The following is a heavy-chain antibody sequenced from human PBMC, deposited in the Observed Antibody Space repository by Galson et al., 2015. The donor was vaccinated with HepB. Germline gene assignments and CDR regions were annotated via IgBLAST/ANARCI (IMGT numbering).Heavy chain of an antibody. D-gene: IGHD3-10*01. Sequence: SLRLSCAASGFTFDDYGMSWVRQAPGKGLEWVSGINWNGGSTGYADSVRGRFTISRDSTKNSLYLQMNSLRAGDTALYYCARKGRGLLNLHYFDYWGQGTLVTVSS. CDR3: ARKGRGLLNLHYFDY. V-gene: IGHV3-20*04. J-gene: IGHJ4*02. CDR2: INWNGGST. CDR1: GFTFDDYG.